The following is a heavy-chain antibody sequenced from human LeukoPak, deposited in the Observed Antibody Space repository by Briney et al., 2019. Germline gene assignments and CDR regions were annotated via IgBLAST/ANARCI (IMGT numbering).Heavy chain of an antibody. V-gene: IGHV3-7*01. Sequence: GGSLRLSCAASGFTFSSYWMSWVRPAPGKGLEWVANIKQDGSEKYYVDSVKGRFTISRDNAKKSLYLQMNSLRAEDTAVYYCARDREYSSGWYGHAFDIWGQGTMVTVSS. CDR2: IKQDGSEK. CDR3: ARDREYSSGWYGHAFDI. CDR1: GFTFSSYW. D-gene: IGHD6-19*01. J-gene: IGHJ3*02.